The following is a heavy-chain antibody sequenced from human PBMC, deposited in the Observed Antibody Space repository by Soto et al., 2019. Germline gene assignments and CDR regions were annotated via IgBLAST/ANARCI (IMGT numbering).Heavy chain of an antibody. D-gene: IGHD2-2*01. V-gene: IGHV3-15*01. CDR2: IKSKTDGGTT. Sequence: PGGSLRLSXAASGFTFSNAWMSWVRQAPGKGLEWVGRIKSKTDGGTTDYAAPVKGRFTISRDDSKNTLYLQMNSLKTEDTAVYYCTTGTTPTSVVPAASYYYGMDVWGQGTTVTVSS. J-gene: IGHJ6*02. CDR1: GFTFSNAW. CDR3: TTGTTPTSVVPAASYYYGMDV.